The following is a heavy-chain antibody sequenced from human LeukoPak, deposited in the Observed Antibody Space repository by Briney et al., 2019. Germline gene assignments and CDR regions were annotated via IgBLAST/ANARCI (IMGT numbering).Heavy chain of an antibody. Sequence: SVKVSCKASGGTFSSYAISWVRQAPGQGLEWIGGIIPIFGTANYAQKFQGRVTITADESTSTAYMELSSLRSEDTAVYYCARYYGDYRRWFDPWGQGTLVTVSS. J-gene: IGHJ5*02. CDR1: GGTFSSYA. D-gene: IGHD4-17*01. CDR2: IIPIFGTA. V-gene: IGHV1-69*13. CDR3: ARYYGDYRRWFDP.